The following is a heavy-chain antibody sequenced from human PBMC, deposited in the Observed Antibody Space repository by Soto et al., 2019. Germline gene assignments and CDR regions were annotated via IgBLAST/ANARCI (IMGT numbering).Heavy chain of an antibody. CDR1: GGSISSYY. CDR2: IHSSGST. CDR3: ARDQGVAAAGITWFDP. D-gene: IGHD6-13*01. V-gene: IGHV4-4*07. Sequence: PSETLSLTCTVSGGSISSYYWSWIRQPAGKGLEWIGHIHSSGSTNYNPSLKSRVTMSVDTSKNQFSLRLMSVTAADTAVYYCARDQGVAAAGITWFDPWGQGSLVTVSS. J-gene: IGHJ5*02.